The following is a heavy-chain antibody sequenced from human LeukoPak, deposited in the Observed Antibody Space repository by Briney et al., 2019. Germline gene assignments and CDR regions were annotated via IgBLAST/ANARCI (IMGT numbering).Heavy chain of an antibody. CDR3: ARVSTDNNWGVTSYYMDV. V-gene: IGHV4-59*01. D-gene: IGHD7-27*01. Sequence: PSETLSLTCTVSGGSISSYYWSWIRQPPGKGLEWIGYIYYSGSTNYNPSLKSRVTISVVTSKNQFSLKLSSVTAADTAVYYCARVSTDNNWGVTSYYMDVWGKGTTVTVSS. CDR2: IYYSGST. CDR1: GGSISSYY. J-gene: IGHJ6*03.